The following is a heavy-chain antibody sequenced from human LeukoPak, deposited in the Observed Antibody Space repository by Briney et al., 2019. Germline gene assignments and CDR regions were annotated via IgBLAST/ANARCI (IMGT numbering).Heavy chain of an antibody. V-gene: IGHV3-74*03. CDR3: VRGGARSHDY. CDR1: GFPLNSRW. J-gene: IGHJ4*02. D-gene: IGHD1-26*01. CDR2: IENDGIAT. Sequence: PGGSLTLSCAASGFPLNSRWMHWVRQAPGKGLMWVSRIENDGIATTYAESVKGRFTISRADAKNTLYLQMNSLRLDDTAVYFCVRGGARSHDYWGQGTLVTVSS.